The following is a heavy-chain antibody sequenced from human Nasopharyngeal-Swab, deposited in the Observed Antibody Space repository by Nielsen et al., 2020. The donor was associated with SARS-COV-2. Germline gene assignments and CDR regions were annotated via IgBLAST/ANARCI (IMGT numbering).Heavy chain of an antibody. CDR1: GGSISSYY. Sequence: GSLTLSCTVSGGSISSYYWSWIRQPPGKGLEWIGYIYYSGSTNYNPSLKSRVTISVDTSKNQFSLKLSSVTAADTAVYYCARGGGLGYYDFWSGYSQSSDAFDIWGQGTMVTVSS. CDR2: IYYSGST. V-gene: IGHV4-59*01. J-gene: IGHJ3*02. CDR3: ARGGGLGYYDFWSGYSQSSDAFDI. D-gene: IGHD3-3*01.